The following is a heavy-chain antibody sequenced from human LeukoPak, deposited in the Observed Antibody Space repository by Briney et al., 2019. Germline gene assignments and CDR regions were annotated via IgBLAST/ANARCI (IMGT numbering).Heavy chain of an antibody. CDR1: GFSIRNYG. D-gene: IGHD2-21*01. CDR2: INTDGTST. CDR3: ARDLWVGDY. J-gene: IGHJ4*02. V-gene: IGHV3-74*01. Sequence: GGSLRLSCVASGFSIRNYGMYWVRQAPGKGLVWVSHINTDGTSTNYADSVKGRFTVSRDNAKKTLYLQMNTLRVEDTAVYYCARDLWVGDYWGQGTLVTVSS.